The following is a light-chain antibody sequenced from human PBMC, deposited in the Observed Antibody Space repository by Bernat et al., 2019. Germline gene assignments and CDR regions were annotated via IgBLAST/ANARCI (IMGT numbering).Light chain of an antibody. Sequence: QSALTQPASVSGSPGQSITISCTGTSSDVGTYNLVSWYQQYPGKAPKLIIYEVTKGPSGVSNRFSGSKSGNTASLTISGLQAEDEADYYCSSYASSNTVLFGGGTKLTVL. V-gene: IGLV2-23*02. CDR2: EVT. CDR3: SSYASSNTVL. J-gene: IGLJ2*01. CDR1: SSDVGTYNL.